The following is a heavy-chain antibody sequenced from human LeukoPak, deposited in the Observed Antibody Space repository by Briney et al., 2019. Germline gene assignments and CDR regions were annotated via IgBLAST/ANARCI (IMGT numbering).Heavy chain of an antibody. CDR3: ARLGYSGYDYRNNWFDP. D-gene: IGHD5-12*01. CDR2: IYPGDSDT. J-gene: IGHJ5*02. Sequence: GESLKISCKGSGYSFTSYWIGWVRQMPGKGLEWKGIIYPGDSDTRYSPSFQGQVTISADKSISTAYLQWSSLKASDTAMYYCARLGYSGYDYRNNWFDPWGQGTLVTVSS. V-gene: IGHV5-51*01. CDR1: GYSFTSYW.